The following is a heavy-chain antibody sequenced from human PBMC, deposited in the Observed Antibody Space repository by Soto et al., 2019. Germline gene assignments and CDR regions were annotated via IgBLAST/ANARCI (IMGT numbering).Heavy chain of an antibody. Sequence: PGGSLRLSCAASGFTFSNAWMNWVRQAPGKGLEWVGRIKSKTDGGTTDYAAPVKGRFTISRDDSKNTLYLQMNSLKTEDTAVYYCARVHSSSYHYFDYWGQGTVVTVSS. CDR3: ARVHSSSYHYFDY. CDR2: IKSKTDGGTT. D-gene: IGHD6-13*01. CDR1: GFTFSNAW. J-gene: IGHJ4*02. V-gene: IGHV3-15*07.